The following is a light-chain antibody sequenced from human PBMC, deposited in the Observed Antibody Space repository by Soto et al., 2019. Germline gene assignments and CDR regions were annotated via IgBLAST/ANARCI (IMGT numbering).Light chain of an antibody. CDR2: GAS. Sequence: EIVMTQSPATLSVSPGETATLSCRASQSISSNLVWYQQKPGQAPRLLIYGASTRATGIPARFSGGGSGTAFTLTISSLQSEDFAVYYCQQYNKLRTFGQGTKLEIK. CDR3: QQYNKLRT. CDR1: QSISSN. J-gene: IGKJ1*01. V-gene: IGKV3-15*01.